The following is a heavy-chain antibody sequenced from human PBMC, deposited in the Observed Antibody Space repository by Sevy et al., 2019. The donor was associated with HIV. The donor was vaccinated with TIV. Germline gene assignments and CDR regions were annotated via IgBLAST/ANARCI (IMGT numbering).Heavy chain of an antibody. CDR3: ARHEVVSIVVVVAATPQGDYFDY. V-gene: IGHV4-39*01. CDR2: IYYSVST. Sequence: SETLSLTCTVSGGSISSSSYYWGWIRQPPGKGLEWIGSIYYSVSTYYNPSLKSRVTISVDTSKNHFSLELSSVTAADTAVYYCARHEVVSIVVVVAATPQGDYFDYWGQGTLVTVSS. J-gene: IGHJ4*02. CDR1: GGSISSSSYY. D-gene: IGHD2-15*01.